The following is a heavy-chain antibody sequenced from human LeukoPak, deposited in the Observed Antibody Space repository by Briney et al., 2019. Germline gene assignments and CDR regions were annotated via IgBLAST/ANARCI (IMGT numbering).Heavy chain of an antibody. CDR1: LGTFSIYA. CDR3: ARVPSLYSGYDFVY. CDR2: IIPTFGTA. D-gene: IGHD5-12*01. V-gene: IGHV1-69*01. Sequence: SVKVSCKASLGTFSIYAISWVRQAPGHGLEWMGGIIPTFGTANYAQKFQGRVTIAADESTGTAYMERSSLRSEDTAVYYCARVPSLYSGYDFVYWGQGTLVTVSS. J-gene: IGHJ4*02.